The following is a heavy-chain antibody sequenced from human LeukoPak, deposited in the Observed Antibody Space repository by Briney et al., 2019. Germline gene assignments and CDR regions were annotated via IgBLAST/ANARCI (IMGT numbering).Heavy chain of an antibody. CDR3: ASSAGALIDC. D-gene: IGHD6-19*01. CDR1: GFTFSNYD. Sequence: GGSLRLPCAASGFTFSNYDMHWVRQAPGKGLEWVAVIWFDGSNKFYADSVKGRFTISRDNSKNTLYLQVNSLRAEDTAVYYCASSAGALIDCWGQGTLVIVSS. J-gene: IGHJ4*02. CDR2: IWFDGSNK. V-gene: IGHV3-33*01.